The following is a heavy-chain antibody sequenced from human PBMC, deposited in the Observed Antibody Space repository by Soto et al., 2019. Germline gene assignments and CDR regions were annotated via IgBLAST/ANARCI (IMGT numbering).Heavy chain of an antibody. Sequence: SETLSLTCTVSGGSISSSSYYWGWIRQPPGKGLEWIGSIYYSGSTYYNPSLKSRVTISVDTSKNQFSLKLSSVTAADTAVYYCAKTAVAGSFDYWGQGTLVPVSS. J-gene: IGHJ4*02. CDR3: AKTAVAGSFDY. CDR2: IYYSGST. V-gene: IGHV4-39*01. CDR1: GGSISSSSYY. D-gene: IGHD6-19*01.